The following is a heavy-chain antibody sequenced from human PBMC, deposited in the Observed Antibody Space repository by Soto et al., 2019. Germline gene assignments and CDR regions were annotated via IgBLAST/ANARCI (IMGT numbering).Heavy chain of an antibody. CDR1: GGSISSGGYS. CDR2: IYHSGST. V-gene: IGHV4-30-2*01. CDR3: ARDNGLYYYGMDV. J-gene: IGHJ6*02. D-gene: IGHD4-17*01. Sequence: SETLSLTCAVSGGSISSGGYSWSWIRQPPGKGLEWIGYIYHSGSTYYNPSLKSRVTISVDRSKNQFSLKLSSVTAADTAVYYCARDNGLYYYGMDVWGQGTTVTVSS.